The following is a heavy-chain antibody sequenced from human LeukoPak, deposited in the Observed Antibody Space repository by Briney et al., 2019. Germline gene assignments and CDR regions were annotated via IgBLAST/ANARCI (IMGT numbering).Heavy chain of an antibody. CDR1: GLTFSSYA. CDR2: ISVGGGCT. J-gene: IGHJ4*02. Sequence: GGSLRLSCAASGLTFSSYAMTWVRQAPGKGLEWVSAISVGGGCTYYADSVKGRFTISRDNSKNTLYLQMNSLRAEDTAVYYCAKVQWLVRGGYDFDYWGQGTLVTVSS. V-gene: IGHV3-23*01. D-gene: IGHD6-19*01. CDR3: AKVQWLVRGGYDFDY.